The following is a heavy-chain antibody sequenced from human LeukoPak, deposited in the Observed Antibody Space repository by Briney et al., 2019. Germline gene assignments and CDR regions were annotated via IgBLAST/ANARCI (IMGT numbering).Heavy chain of an antibody. Sequence: SETLSLTCAVYGGSFSGYYWSWIRQPPGKGLEWIGEINHSGSTNYNPSLKSRVTISVDTSKNRFSLKLSSVTAADTAVYYCATSRTYYYDSSGYYYGGNWFDPWGQGTLVTVSS. CDR1: GGSFSGYY. V-gene: IGHV4-34*01. CDR2: INHSGST. J-gene: IGHJ5*02. CDR3: ATSRTYYYDSSGYYYGGNWFDP. D-gene: IGHD3-22*01.